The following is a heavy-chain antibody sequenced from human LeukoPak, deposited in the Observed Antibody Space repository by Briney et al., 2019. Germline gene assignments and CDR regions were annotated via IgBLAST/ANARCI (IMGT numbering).Heavy chain of an antibody. J-gene: IGHJ4*01. CDR2: IWYDGSNK. Sequence: AVGSLRLSCAAPGFTFSSYVTHWVCQAPGKGLERGAVIWYDGSNKYYADSVKGRFTISRDTFKKTLYLQMNRLKAEDTAVYYCAREGGNDHYFDYWGQGTLVTVSS. D-gene: IGHD5-12*01. CDR3: AREGGNDHYFDY. CDR1: GFTFSSYV. V-gene: IGHV3-33*01.